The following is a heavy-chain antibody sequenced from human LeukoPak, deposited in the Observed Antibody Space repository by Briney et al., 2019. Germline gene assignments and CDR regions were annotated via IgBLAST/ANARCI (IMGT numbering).Heavy chain of an antibody. D-gene: IGHD2-2*01. CDR3: ARGSCSSTSCYHFDY. CDR2: IYYSGST. V-gene: IGHV4-59*01. CDR1: GGSIRSYY. J-gene: IGHJ4*02. Sequence: SETLSLTCTVSGGSIRSYYWSWIRQPPGKGLEWIGYIYYSGSTNYNPSLKSRVTISVDTSKNQFSLKLSSVTAADTAVYYCARGSCSSTSCYHFDYWGQGTLVTVSS.